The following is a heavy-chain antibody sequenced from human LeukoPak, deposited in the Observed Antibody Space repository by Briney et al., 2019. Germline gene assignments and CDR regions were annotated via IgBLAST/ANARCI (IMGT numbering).Heavy chain of an antibody. V-gene: IGHV4-39*01. D-gene: IGHD5-12*01. Sequence: PSETLSLTCTVSGGSISSSSYYWGWIRQPPGKGLEWIGSIYYSGSTYYNPSLKSRVTISVDTSKNQFSLKLSSVTAADTAVYYCARPKWAAYSGYQGEFDYWGQGALVTVSS. CDR1: GGSISSSSYY. J-gene: IGHJ4*02. CDR2: IYYSGST. CDR3: ARPKWAAYSGYQGEFDY.